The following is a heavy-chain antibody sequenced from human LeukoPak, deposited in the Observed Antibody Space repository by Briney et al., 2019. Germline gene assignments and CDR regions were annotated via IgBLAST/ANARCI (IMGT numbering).Heavy chain of an antibody. CDR3: TRIGFFYDSSGYSGAFDI. CDR1: GISLSTSGMR. J-gene: IGHJ3*02. V-gene: IGHV2-70*04. D-gene: IGHD3-22*01. Sequence: SGPALVKPTQTLTLTCTFSGISLSTSGMRVRWIRQPPGKALERLARIDWDDDKFYSTSLRTRLTISKDTSKNQVVLTMTNMDPVDTATYYCTRIGFFYDSSGYSGAFDIWGQGTMVIVSS. CDR2: IDWDDDK.